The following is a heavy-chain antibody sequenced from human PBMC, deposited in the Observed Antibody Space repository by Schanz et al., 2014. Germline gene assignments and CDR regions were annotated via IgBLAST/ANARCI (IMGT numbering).Heavy chain of an antibody. Sequence: EVQLVESGGGLVQPGGSLRLSCAASGFTFSDHYMDWVRQAPGKGLEWVGRVRNKNNRYTTEYAASVKGRFTISRDDSKNSLYSQLHSLNTEDTAMSYCARRASCSRLGCPFASWGQGTLVTVSS. CDR3: ARRASCSRLGCPFAS. CDR2: VRNKNNRYTT. CDR1: GFTFSDHY. J-gene: IGHJ4*02. V-gene: IGHV3-72*01. D-gene: IGHD2-15*01.